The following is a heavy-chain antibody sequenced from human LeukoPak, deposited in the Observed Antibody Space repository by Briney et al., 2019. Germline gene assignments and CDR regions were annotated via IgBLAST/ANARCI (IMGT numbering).Heavy chain of an antibody. CDR2: FDPEDGET. V-gene: IGHV1-24*01. CDR3: ATDGDSSGWYSSGAFDI. J-gene: IGHJ3*02. CDR1: GYTLTELS. Sequence: ASVKVSCKVSGYTLTELSMHWLRQAPGKGLEWMGGFDPEDGETIYAQKFQGRVTMTEDTSTDTAYMELSSLRSEDTAVYYCATDGDSSGWYSSGAFDIWGQGTMVTVSS. D-gene: IGHD6-19*01.